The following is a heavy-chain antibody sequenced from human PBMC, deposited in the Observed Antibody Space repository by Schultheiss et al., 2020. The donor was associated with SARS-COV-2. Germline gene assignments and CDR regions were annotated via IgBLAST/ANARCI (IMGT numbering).Heavy chain of an antibody. V-gene: IGHV1-18*01. CDR3: ARSGLGTNYYYYGMDV. CDR2: ISAYNGNT. D-gene: IGHD1-1*01. Sequence: VGSLRLSCKASGYTFTSYGISWVRQAPGQGLEWMGWISAYNGNTNYAQKLQGRVTMTTDTSTSTAYMELRSLRSDDTAVYYCARSGLGTNYYYYGMDVWGQGTTVTVSS. J-gene: IGHJ6*02. CDR1: GYTFTSYG.